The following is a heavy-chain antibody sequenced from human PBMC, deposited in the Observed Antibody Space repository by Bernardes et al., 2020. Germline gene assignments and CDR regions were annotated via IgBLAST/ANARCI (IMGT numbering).Heavy chain of an antibody. CDR3: ARQNGCSGGSCYPYYYYGMDV. Sequence: SETLSLTCTVSGGSISSYYWSWIRQPPGKGLEWIGYIYYSGSTNYNPSLKSRVTISVDTSKNQFSLKLSSVTAADTAVYYCARQNGCSGGSCYPYYYYGMDVWGQGTTVTVSS. V-gene: IGHV4-59*08. D-gene: IGHD2-15*01. CDR1: GGSISSYY. J-gene: IGHJ6*02. CDR2: IYYSGST.